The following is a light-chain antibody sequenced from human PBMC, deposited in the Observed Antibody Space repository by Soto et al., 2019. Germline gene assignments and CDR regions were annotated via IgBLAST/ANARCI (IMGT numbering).Light chain of an antibody. CDR3: QQYGSSPPYT. J-gene: IGKJ2*01. CDR1: QTVSGNY. Sequence: EIVLTQSPGTLSLSRGERATLSCRASQTVSGNYLAWYQQKPRQSPRLLIYGSSDRATGIPDRFSGSGSGTDFTLTITRVEPEDSAVYYCQQYGSSPPYTFGQGTKLEIK. CDR2: GSS. V-gene: IGKV3-20*01.